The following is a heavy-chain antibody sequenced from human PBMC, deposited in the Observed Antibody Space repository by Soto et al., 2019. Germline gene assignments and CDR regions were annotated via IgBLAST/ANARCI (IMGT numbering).Heavy chain of an antibody. CDR3: ARGDTTMITDYYDMAV. J-gene: IGHJ6*02. CDR2: ISGSGGSE. Sequence: EVQLLESGGGLVQPGGSLRLSCVASGFTFTSYAMTWVRQAPGKGLEWVAAISGSGGSEFYADSVKGRFTTSRDASKNTLYQQMKSLRDEDTAVSFCARGDTTMITDYYDMAVWGHGNAVTVSS. V-gene: IGHV3-23*01. D-gene: IGHD5-18*01. CDR1: GFTFTSYA.